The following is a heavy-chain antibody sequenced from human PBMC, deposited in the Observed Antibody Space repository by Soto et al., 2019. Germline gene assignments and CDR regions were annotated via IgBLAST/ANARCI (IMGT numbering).Heavy chain of an antibody. D-gene: IGHD6-6*01. J-gene: IGHJ6*02. V-gene: IGHV4-31*03. Sequence: LSLTCTVSGGSISSGGYYWSWIRQHPGKGLEWIGYIYYSGSTYYNPSLKSRVTISVDTSKNQFSLKLSSVTAADTAVYYCAGSSSSYYYYYGMDVWGQGTTVTVSS. CDR2: IYYSGST. CDR1: GGSISSGGYY. CDR3: AGSSSSYYYYYGMDV.